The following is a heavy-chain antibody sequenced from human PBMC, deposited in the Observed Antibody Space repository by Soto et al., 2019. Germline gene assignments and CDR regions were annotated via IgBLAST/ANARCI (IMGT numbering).Heavy chain of an antibody. Sequence: NPSETLSLTCTVSGASISSGGYYWSWIRQDPGKGLEWLGYIYDNGTTYYNPSLKSRVSISRDKSKNQFSLKMTSLTAADTAVYYCASGQVGATTWFDPWGQGTKVTVYS. J-gene: IGHJ5*02. CDR2: IYDNGTT. V-gene: IGHV4-31*03. CDR3: ASGQVGATTWFDP. CDR1: GASISSGGYY. D-gene: IGHD1-26*01.